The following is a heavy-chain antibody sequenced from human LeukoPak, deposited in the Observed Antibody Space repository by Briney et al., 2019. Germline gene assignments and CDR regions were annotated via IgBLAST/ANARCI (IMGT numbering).Heavy chain of an antibody. CDR1: GFTFSSYA. CDR2: ISGSGGST. CDR3: AISPSSGWYVNYFDY. J-gene: IGHJ4*02. Sequence: GGSLRLSCAASGFTFSSYAMSWVRQAPGKGLEGVSAISGSGGSTYYADSVKGRFTISRDNSKNTLYLQMNSLRAEDTGVYYCAISPSSGWYVNYFDYWGQGTLVTVSS. D-gene: IGHD6-19*01. V-gene: IGHV3-23*01.